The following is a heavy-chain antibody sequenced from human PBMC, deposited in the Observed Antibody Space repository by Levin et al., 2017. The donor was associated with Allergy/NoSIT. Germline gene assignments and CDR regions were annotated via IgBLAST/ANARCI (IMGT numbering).Heavy chain of an antibody. Sequence: SQTLSLTCAVYGGSFSGYYWSWIRQPPGKGLEWIGEINHSGSTNYNPSLKSRVTISVDTSKNQFSLKLSSVTAADTAVYYCARAVVVVPAATAYPTHYFDYWGQGTLVTVSS. CDR2: INHSGST. CDR3: ARAVVVVPAATAYPTHYFDY. V-gene: IGHV4-34*01. CDR1: GGSFSGYY. J-gene: IGHJ4*02. D-gene: IGHD2-2*01.